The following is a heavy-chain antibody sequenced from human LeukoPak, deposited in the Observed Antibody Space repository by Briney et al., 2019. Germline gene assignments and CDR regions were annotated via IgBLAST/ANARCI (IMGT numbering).Heavy chain of an antibody. V-gene: IGHV3-23*01. Sequence: GGSLRLSCAASGFTFSTYSMNWVRLAPGKGLEWVSGITGSGDTTNYADSVRGRFTISRDSSKNTLYLQMNDLGAEDTAVYFCAKGKWETASYDPWDYWGQGTLVTVSS. J-gene: IGHJ4*02. D-gene: IGHD2-21*02. CDR1: GFTFSTYS. CDR2: ITGSGDTT. CDR3: AKGKWETASYDPWDY.